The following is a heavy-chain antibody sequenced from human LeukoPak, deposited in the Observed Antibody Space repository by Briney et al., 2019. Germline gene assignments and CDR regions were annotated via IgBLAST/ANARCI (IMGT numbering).Heavy chain of an antibody. V-gene: IGHV3-11*01. J-gene: IGHJ4*02. Sequence: GGALRLSCAASGFTFSSHSMSWVRQAPGAGLEWVSYISSSGSTIYYADSVKGRFTISRDNAKNSLYLQMNSLRAEDTAVYYCARDSRNMVRGAALDYWGQGTLVTVSS. D-gene: IGHD3-10*01. CDR3: ARDSRNMVRGAALDY. CDR1: GFTFSSHS. CDR2: ISSSGSTI.